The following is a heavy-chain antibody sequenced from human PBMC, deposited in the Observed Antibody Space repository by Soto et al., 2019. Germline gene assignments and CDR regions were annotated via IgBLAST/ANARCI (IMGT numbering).Heavy chain of an antibody. CDR3: AREIPPHGDYSYYYYYGMDV. J-gene: IGHJ6*02. CDR2: ISSSTSTI. V-gene: IGHV3-48*02. D-gene: IGHD4-17*01. CDR1: GFTFSSYS. Sequence: PGRSLRLSCAASGFTFSSYSMNWVRQAPGKGLEWVSYISSSTSTIYYADSVKGRFTISRDNAKNSLYLQMNSLRDEDTAVYYFAREIPPHGDYSYYYYYGMDVWGQGTTVTVSS.